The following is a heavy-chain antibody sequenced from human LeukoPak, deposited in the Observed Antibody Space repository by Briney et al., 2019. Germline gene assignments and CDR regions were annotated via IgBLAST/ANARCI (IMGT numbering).Heavy chain of an antibody. Sequence: TGGSLRLSCAASGFTFSSYTMSWVRQAPGKGLEWVSAISGSGGSTYYADSVKGRFTISRDNSKNTLYLQMNSLRAEDTAVYYCAKTLAMIVVVITEYDYWGQGTLVTVSS. J-gene: IGHJ4*02. CDR2: ISGSGGST. CDR1: GFTFSSYT. V-gene: IGHV3-23*01. D-gene: IGHD3-22*01. CDR3: AKTLAMIVVVITEYDY.